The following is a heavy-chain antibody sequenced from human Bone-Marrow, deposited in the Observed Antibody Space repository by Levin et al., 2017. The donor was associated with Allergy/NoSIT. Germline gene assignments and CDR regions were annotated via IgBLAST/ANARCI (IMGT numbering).Heavy chain of an antibody. Sequence: PGESLKISCAASGFTFDDYGMSWVRQAPGKGLEWVSGINWNGGTTAYADSVKGRLTISRDNAKNSLYLQMNSLRAEDTAVYYCARDMARQLWFPYYHYYGMDVWGQGTTVTVSS. V-gene: IGHV3-20*04. J-gene: IGHJ6*02. CDR1: GFTFDDYG. CDR3: ARDMARQLWFPYYHYYGMDV. D-gene: IGHD5-18*01. CDR2: INWNGGTT.